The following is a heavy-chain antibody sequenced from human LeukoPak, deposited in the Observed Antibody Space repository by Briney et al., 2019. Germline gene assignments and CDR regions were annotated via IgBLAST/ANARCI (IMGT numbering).Heavy chain of an antibody. Sequence: PSGTLSLTCAVYGVSFSGYYWSWIRQPPGKGLEWIGEINHSGSTSYNPSLKSRVTISVDTSKNQFSLKLSSVTAADTAVYYCARDYYYWGQGTLVTVSS. V-gene: IGHV4-34*01. CDR1: GVSFSGYY. CDR3: ARDYYY. J-gene: IGHJ4*02. CDR2: INHSGST. D-gene: IGHD3-10*01.